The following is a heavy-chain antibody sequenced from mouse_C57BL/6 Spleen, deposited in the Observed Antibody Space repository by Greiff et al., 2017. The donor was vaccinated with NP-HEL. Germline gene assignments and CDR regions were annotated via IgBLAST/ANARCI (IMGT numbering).Heavy chain of an antibody. D-gene: IGHD3-1*01. CDR3: ARSGYLGQAWFAY. J-gene: IGHJ3*01. CDR1: GYTFTSYW. CDR2: FDPSDSYT. V-gene: IGHV1-69*01. Sequence: QVQLHQPGAELVMPGASVKLSCKASGYTFTSYWRPWVKQRPGPGLGWIGEFDPSDSYTNYHQKFKGKSTLTVAKSSSTAYMQLSSLTSEDSAVYYCARSGYLGQAWFAYWGQGTLVTVSA.